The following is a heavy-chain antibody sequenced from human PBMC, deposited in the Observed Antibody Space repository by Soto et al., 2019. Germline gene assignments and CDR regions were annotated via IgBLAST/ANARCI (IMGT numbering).Heavy chain of an antibody. CDR3: AKGGGYNFGTMPLYYFGMDV. CDR2: ISSDGSNT. Sequence: QVQLVESGGGVVQPGKSLRLSCAASGFTFGNYGMHWVRQAPGKGLEWVAVISSDGSNTYYADSVKGRFNISRDNSNNTLFLQMNSLRSEDTAVYYCAKGGGYNFGTMPLYYFGMDVWGQGITVTISS. CDR1: GFTFGNYG. D-gene: IGHD5-18*01. J-gene: IGHJ6*01. V-gene: IGHV3-30*18.